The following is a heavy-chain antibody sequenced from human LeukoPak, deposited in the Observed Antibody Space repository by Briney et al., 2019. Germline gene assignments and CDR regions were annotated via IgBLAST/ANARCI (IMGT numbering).Heavy chain of an antibody. CDR2: IYYSGST. CDR3: AVFIAVAGTRWFDP. Sequence: SETLSLTCTVSGGSISSSSYYWGWIRQPPGKGLEWIGSIYYSGSTYYNPSLKSRVTISVDTSKNQFSLKLSSVTAADTAVYYCAVFIAVAGTRWFDPWGQGTLVTVSS. CDR1: GGSISSSSYY. J-gene: IGHJ5*02. V-gene: IGHV4-39*07. D-gene: IGHD6-19*01.